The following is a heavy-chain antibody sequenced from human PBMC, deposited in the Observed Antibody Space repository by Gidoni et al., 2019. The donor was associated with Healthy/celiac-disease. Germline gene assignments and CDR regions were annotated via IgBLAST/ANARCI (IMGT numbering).Heavy chain of an antibody. D-gene: IGHD4-17*01. CDR1: GGSISSYY. J-gene: IGHJ4*02. V-gene: IGHV4-59*01. Sequence: QVQLQESGPGLVKPSETLSLTCTVSGGSISSYYWSWIRQPPGKGLEWIGYIYYSGSTNYNPSLKSRVTISVDTSKNQFSLKLSSVTAADTAVYYCARGRTTVKYGVDYWGQGTLVTVSS. CDR3: ARGRTTVKYGVDY. CDR2: IYYSGST.